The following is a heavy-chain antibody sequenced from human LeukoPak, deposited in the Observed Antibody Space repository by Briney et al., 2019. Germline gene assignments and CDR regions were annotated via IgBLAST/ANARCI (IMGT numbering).Heavy chain of an antibody. D-gene: IGHD5-18*01. CDR2: ISAYNGNT. CDR3: ARREDTAMVIGAFDI. J-gene: IGHJ3*02. CDR1: GYTFTSYG. V-gene: IGHV1-18*01. Sequence: GASVKVSCKASGYTFTSYGISWVRQAPGQGLEWMGWISAYNGNTNYAQKLQGRVTMTTDTSTSTAYMELRSLRSDDTAVYYCARREDTAMVIGAFDIWGRGTMVTVSS.